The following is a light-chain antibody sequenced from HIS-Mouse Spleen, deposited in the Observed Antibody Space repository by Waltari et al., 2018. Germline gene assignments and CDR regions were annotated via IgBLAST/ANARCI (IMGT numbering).Light chain of an antibody. CDR2: EVS. CDR3: SSYTSSSTLAV. J-gene: IGLJ2*01. CDR1: SSDVGGYNY. V-gene: IGLV2-14*01. Sequence: QSALTQPASVSGSPGQSITISCTGTSSDVGGYNYVSWYQQHPGKAPKRMIYEVSNRRSGVSNRFSGSKSGNTASLTISGLQAEDEADYYCSSYTSSSTLAVFGGGTKLTVL.